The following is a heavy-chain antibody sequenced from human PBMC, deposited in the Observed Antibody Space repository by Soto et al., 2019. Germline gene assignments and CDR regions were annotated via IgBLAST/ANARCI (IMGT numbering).Heavy chain of an antibody. Sequence: GGSLRLSCAASGFTFSSYAMHWVRQAPGKGLEWVAVISYDGSNKYYADSVKGRFTISRDNSKNTLYLQMNSLRAEDTAVYYCAREYCTNGVCYDYYYYGMDVWAQGTTVNVSS. CDR2: ISYDGSNK. J-gene: IGHJ6*02. CDR1: GFTFSSYA. D-gene: IGHD2-8*01. CDR3: AREYCTNGVCYDYYYYGMDV. V-gene: IGHV3-30-3*01.